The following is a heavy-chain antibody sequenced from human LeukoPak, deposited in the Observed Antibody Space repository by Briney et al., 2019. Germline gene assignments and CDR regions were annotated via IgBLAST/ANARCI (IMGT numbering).Heavy chain of an antibody. CDR2: IKQDGSER. D-gene: IGHD2-2*01. CDR3: AKDSSTSCHD. V-gene: IGHV3-7*01. Sequence: GGSLRLSCAASGFTFSSYWMSWVRQAPGKGLERVANIKQDGSERYYVDSVKGRFTISRDNAKNSLYLQMNSLRAEDTAVYYCAKDSSTSCHDWGQGTLVTVSS. J-gene: IGHJ4*02. CDR1: GFTFSSYW.